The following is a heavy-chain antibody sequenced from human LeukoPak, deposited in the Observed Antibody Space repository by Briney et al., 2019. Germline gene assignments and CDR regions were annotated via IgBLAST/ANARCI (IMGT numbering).Heavy chain of an antibody. CDR1: GGSISSGSYY. D-gene: IGHD3-10*01. J-gene: IGHJ4*02. CDR3: AATTMVRGFCRDN. CDR2: IYYSGST. V-gene: IGHV4-61*09. Sequence: SQTLSLTCTVSGGSISSGSYYWSWIRQPAGKGLEWIGYIYYSGSTNHNPSLKSRVTISVDTSKNQFSLKLSSVTAADTAVYYCAATTMVRGFCRDNWGQGTLVTVSS.